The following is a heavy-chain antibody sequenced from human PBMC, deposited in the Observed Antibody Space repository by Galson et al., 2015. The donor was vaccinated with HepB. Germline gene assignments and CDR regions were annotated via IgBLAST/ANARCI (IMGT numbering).Heavy chain of an antibody. J-gene: IGHJ4*02. D-gene: IGHD6-19*01. CDR2: IHSNGIST. CDR1: GFIFSNYW. Sequence: SLRLSCAASGFIFSNYWMHWVRHAPGKGLVWVSRIHSNGISTTYADSVKGRFTISRDNAKNTLYLQMNSLRAEDTAVYYCARGPYATAVTGGPFDYWGQGSPVTVSS. CDR3: ARGPYATAVTGGPFDY. V-gene: IGHV3-74*01.